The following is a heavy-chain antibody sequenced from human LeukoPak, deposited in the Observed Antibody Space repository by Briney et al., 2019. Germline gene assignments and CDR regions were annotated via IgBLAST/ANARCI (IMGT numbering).Heavy chain of an antibody. CDR2: INHSGST. CDR1: GGSFSGYY. D-gene: IGHD3-3*01. CDR3: ARARITIFGRYYYYYMDV. Sequence: PSETLSLTCAVYGGSFSGYYWSWIRQPPGKGLEWIGEINHSGSTNYNPSLKSRVTISVDTSKNQFSLKLSSVAAADTAVYYCARARITIFGRYYYYYMDVWGKGTTVTVSS. J-gene: IGHJ6*03. V-gene: IGHV4-34*01.